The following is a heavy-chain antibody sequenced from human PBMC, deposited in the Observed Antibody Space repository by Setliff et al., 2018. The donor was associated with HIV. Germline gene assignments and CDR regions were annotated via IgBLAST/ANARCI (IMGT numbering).Heavy chain of an antibody. Sequence: GASVKVSCKASGYTFTSYYMHWVRQAPGQGLEWMGIINPSGGSTSYAQKFQGRVTMTRDTSTSTVYMELSSLRFEDTAVYYCAREDCSGGSCYGSDYWGQGTLVTVSS. CDR3: AREDCSGGSCYGSDY. CDR1: GYTFTSYY. CDR2: INPSGGST. J-gene: IGHJ4*02. D-gene: IGHD2-15*01. V-gene: IGHV1-46*01.